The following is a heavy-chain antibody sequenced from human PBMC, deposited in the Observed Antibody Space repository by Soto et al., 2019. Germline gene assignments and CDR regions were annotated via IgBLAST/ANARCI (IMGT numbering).Heavy chain of an antibody. J-gene: IGHJ4*02. Sequence: SETLSLTCAVYGGSFSGYYWSWIRQPPGKGLEWIGEINHSGSTNYNPSLKSRVTISVDTSKNQFSLKLSSVTAADTAVYYCARGQVATIRGAFDYWGQGTLVTVSS. CDR2: INHSGST. D-gene: IGHD5-12*01. V-gene: IGHV4-34*01. CDR1: GGSFSGYY. CDR3: ARGQVATIRGAFDY.